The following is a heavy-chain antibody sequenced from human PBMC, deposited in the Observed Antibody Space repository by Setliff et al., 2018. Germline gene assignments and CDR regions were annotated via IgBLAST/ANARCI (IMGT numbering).Heavy chain of an antibody. CDR2: IDESGGGT. CDR1: GFTLSSYA. V-gene: IGHV3-23*01. Sequence: GGSLRLSCAASGFTLSSYAMSWVRQAPGKGLEWVSAIDESGGGTYYADSVKGRFTISRDNSKNTLYLQMNSLRAEDTAVYYCARDGYPGTSWGQGTLVTVSS. J-gene: IGHJ5*02. CDR3: ARDGYPGTS. D-gene: IGHD2-2*03.